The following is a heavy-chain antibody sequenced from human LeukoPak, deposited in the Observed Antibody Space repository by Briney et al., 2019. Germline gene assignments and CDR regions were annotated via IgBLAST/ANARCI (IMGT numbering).Heavy chain of an antibody. J-gene: IGHJ6*03. V-gene: IGHV4-61*02. CDR1: GGSLSRVSYY. CDR3: ARERPDENYYYYMDV. Sequence: SETLSLTCTVSGGSLSRVSYYCSWIRQPAGKGLEWLGRIYTSGSTNYNPSLKSRVTISVDTTKNQYSLKLSSVTAADTAVYYCARERPDENYYYYMDVWGKGTTVTVSS. CDR2: IYTSGST.